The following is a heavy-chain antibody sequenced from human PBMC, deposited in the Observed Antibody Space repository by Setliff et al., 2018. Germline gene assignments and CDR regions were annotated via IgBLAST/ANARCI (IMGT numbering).Heavy chain of an antibody. CDR3: SRLVRYCTSTSCQGASGAEF. CDR1: GCTFSNYG. V-gene: IGHV1-18*01. D-gene: IGHD2-2*01. CDR2: ISAYTGNT. J-gene: IGHJ4*02. Sequence: ASVKVSCKASGCTFSNYGITWVRQAPGQGLEWMGWISAYTGNTKYAQKLQGRVTMTTDTSTSTAYLELRSLTSDDTAVYYCSRLVRYCTSTSCQGASGAEFWGQGTLVTVSS.